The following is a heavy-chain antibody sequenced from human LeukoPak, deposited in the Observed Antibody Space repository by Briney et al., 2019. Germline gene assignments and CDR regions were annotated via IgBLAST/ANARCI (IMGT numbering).Heavy chain of an antibody. CDR3: AKGGEDNLNDGTEY. CDR2: ISASGAT. Sequence: QPGGSRRLSCAASGFTVTSTHMNWVRQAPGKGLEWVSVISASGATHYADSVKGRFIISRDNSKNILYLQMNSLRAEDTAVYYCAKGGEDNLNDGTEYWGQGTLVTVSS. V-gene: IGHV3-66*01. D-gene: IGHD1-1*01. J-gene: IGHJ4*02. CDR1: GFTVTSTH.